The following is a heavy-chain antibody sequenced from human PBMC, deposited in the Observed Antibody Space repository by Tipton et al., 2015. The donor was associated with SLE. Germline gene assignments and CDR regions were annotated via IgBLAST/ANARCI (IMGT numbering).Heavy chain of an antibody. Sequence: SLRLSCAASGFTFSSYSMNWVRQAPGKGLEWVSSISSSSSYIYYADSVKGRFTISRDNAKNSLFLQMNSLRAEDTAAYYCAREPHIVVAATKGYYYGMDVWGQGTTVTVSS. CDR2: ISSSSSYI. CDR3: AREPHIVVAATKGYYYGMDV. J-gene: IGHJ6*02. CDR1: GFTFSSYS. D-gene: IGHD2-15*01. V-gene: IGHV3-21*01.